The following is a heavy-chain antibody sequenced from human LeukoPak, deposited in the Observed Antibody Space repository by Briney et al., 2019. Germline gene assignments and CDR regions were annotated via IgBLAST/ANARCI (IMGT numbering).Heavy chain of an antibody. CDR3: ARGPNGNYVGAFDFQR. J-gene: IGHJ1*01. V-gene: IGHV3-23*01. CDR2: ISGIST. CDR1: GFTFSNYA. Sequence: GGFLRLSCAASGFTFSNYALTWVRQAPGRGLEWVSSISGISTYYADSVKGRFSISRDNYKNTLYLQMSSLRAEDTAVYYCARGPNGNYVGAFDFQRWGQGTLVTVSS. D-gene: IGHD4-17*01.